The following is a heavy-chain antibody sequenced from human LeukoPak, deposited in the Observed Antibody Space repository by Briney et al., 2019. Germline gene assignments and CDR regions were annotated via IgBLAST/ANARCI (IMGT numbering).Heavy chain of an antibody. Sequence: PSETLSLTCTVSGDSISSYYWSWIRQPPGKGLEWIGYIYYSGSTNYNPSLKSRVTISVDTSKNQFSLTLSSVTAAHTAVYYCARRGRGYYDTSAHFDSWGQGTLVTVSS. V-gene: IGHV4-59*08. CDR3: ARRGRGYYDTSAHFDS. CDR2: IYYSGST. CDR1: GDSISSYY. J-gene: IGHJ4*02. D-gene: IGHD3-22*01.